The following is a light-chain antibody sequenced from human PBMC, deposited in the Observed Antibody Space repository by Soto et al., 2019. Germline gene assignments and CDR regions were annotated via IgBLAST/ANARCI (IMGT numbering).Light chain of an antibody. J-gene: IGKJ1*01. V-gene: IGKV3-20*01. CDR1: QTVRNNY. Sequence: EFVLTQSPGTLSLSPGERATLSCRASQTVRNNYLAWYQQKPGQAPRLLIYDASSRATGIPDRFSGSGSGTDFTLTISRLEPEDFVVYYCQQYGRSPTFGQGTKVDIK. CDR3: QQYGRSPT. CDR2: DAS.